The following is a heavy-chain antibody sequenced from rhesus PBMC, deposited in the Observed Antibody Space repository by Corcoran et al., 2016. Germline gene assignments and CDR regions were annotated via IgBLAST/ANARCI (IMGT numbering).Heavy chain of an antibody. CDR2: ISGSSGST. CDR1: VGSLSSSNW. D-gene: IGHD5-24*01. J-gene: IGHJ5-1*01. CDR3: ARDTVGRFDV. V-gene: IGHV4S19*01. Sequence: QVQLQESGPGLVKPSETLSLPCAVSVGSLSSSNWWGWIRQPPGKGLEWIGYISGSSGSTYYNPSLKSRVTISKDTSKNQFSLKLSSVTAADTAVYYCARDTVGRFDVWGPGVLVTVSS.